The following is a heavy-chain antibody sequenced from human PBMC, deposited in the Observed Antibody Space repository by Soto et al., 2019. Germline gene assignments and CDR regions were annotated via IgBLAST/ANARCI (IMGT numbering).Heavy chain of an antibody. CDR3: TTDRISFGDYVPSYYYYAMDV. CDR2: IYPGDSDT. CDR1: GYTFTNNW. D-gene: IGHD4-17*01. Sequence: PGESLKISCKGSGYTFTNNWVGWVRQMPGKGLEWMGIIYPGDSDTRYSQSFQGQVTISVDKSIATAYLQMNSLKTEDTAVYYCTTDRISFGDYVPSYYYYAMDVWGQGTTVTVSS. J-gene: IGHJ6*02. V-gene: IGHV5-51*01.